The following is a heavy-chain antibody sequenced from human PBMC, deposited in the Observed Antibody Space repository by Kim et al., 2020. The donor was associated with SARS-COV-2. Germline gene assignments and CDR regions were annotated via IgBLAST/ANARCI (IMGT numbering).Heavy chain of an antibody. D-gene: IGHD2-15*01. CDR2: ISAYNGNT. V-gene: IGHV1-18*01. Sequence: ASVKVSCKASGYTFTSYGISWVRQAPGQGLEWMGWISAYNGNTNYAQKLQGRVTMTTDTSTSTAYMELRSLRSDDTAVYYCARGRIYSGYDKRSGYCSGGSCYSSAFDIWGQGTMVTVSS. CDR3: ARGRIYSGYDKRSGYCSGGSCYSSAFDI. CDR1: GYTFTSYG. J-gene: IGHJ3*02.